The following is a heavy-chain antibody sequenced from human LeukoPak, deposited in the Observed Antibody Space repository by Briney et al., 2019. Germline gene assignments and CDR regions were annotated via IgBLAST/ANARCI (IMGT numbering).Heavy chain of an antibody. V-gene: IGHV3-21*01. J-gene: IGHJ4*02. CDR1: GLTFSSYS. Sequence: PGGSLRLSYAASGLTFSSYSMNWVRQAPGKGLEWVSSISSSSSYIYYADSVKGRFTISRDNAKNSLYLQMNSLRAEDTAVYYCASFHISGKSYNGLHYWGQGTLVIVSS. CDR3: ASFHISGKSYNGLHY. CDR2: ISSSSSYI. D-gene: IGHD3-10*01.